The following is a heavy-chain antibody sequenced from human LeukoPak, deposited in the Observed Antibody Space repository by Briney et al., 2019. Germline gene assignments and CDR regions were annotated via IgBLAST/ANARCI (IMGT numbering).Heavy chain of an antibody. J-gene: IGHJ4*02. V-gene: IGHV3-53*01. Sequence: PGGSLRLSCAASGFTFSDYVMIWVRQAPGKGLEWVSFIYSGGNTHNSDSVKGRFTISRDNSKNTLYLQMNSLRAEDTAVYYCARRAGDYSHPYDYWGQGTLVTVSS. CDR2: IYSGGNT. CDR1: GFTFSDYV. D-gene: IGHD3-22*01. CDR3: ARRAGDYSHPYDY.